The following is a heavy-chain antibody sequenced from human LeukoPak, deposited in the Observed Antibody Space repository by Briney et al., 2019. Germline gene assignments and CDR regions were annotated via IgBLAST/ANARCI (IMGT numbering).Heavy chain of an antibody. V-gene: IGHV3-23*01. CDR1: EFTFSSYA. CDR2: ISSGGSST. J-gene: IGHJ3*02. Sequence: GGSLRLSCAASEFTFSSYAMSWVRPAPGKGLEWVSVISSGGSSTYYADSVKGRFTISRDNSKNTLYLQMNSLRAEDTALYYCAKDPQADAFDIWGQGTMVTVSS. CDR3: AKDPQADAFDI.